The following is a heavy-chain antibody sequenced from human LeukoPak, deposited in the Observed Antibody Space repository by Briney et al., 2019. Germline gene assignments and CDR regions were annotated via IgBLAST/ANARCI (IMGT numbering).Heavy chain of an antibody. Sequence: SGGSLRLSCAASGFTFSSYGMHWVRQAPGKGLEWVAFIRYDGSKKYYADSVKGRFTISRDNAKNSLYLQMNSLRAEDSAVYYCARYCTFRTCSGTKFDSWGQGTLVTVSS. J-gene: IGHJ4*02. CDR1: GFTFSSYG. CDR3: ARYCTFRTCSGTKFDS. CDR2: IRYDGSKK. V-gene: IGHV3-30*02. D-gene: IGHD1-1*01.